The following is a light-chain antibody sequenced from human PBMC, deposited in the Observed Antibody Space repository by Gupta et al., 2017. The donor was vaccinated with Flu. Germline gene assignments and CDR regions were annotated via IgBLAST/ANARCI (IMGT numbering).Light chain of an antibody. CDR3: QQRSDWPT. J-gene: IGKJ1*01. CDR2: DAS. CDR1: QSVGTF. V-gene: IGKV3-11*01. Sequence: EIVLAQSPATLCLSPGERATLSCRASQSVGTFLAWYQQKPGQAPRLLIFDASKRATGIPSRFSGSGSGTDFTLTISRLEPEDFALYYCQQRSDWPTFGQGTKVEIK.